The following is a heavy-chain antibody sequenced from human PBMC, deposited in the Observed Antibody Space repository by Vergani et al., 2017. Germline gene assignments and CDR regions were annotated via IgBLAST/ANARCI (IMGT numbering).Heavy chain of an antibody. Sequence: EVQLVESGGGLVQPGGSLRLSCAASGFTFSSYSMNWVRQAPGKGLEWVSYISSSSSTIYYADSVKGRFTISRDNAKNSLYLQMSSLRAEDTAVYYCARDSDYDFWSGPNKGAFDIWGQGTMVTVSS. V-gene: IGHV3-48*01. CDR2: ISSSSSTI. D-gene: IGHD3-3*01. CDR1: GFTFSSYS. CDR3: ARDSDYDFWSGPNKGAFDI. J-gene: IGHJ3*02.